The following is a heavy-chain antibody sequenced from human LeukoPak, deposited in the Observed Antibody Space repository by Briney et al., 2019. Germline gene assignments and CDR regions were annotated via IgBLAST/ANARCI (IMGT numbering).Heavy chain of an antibody. CDR2: MSAYNGNT. D-gene: IGHD6-6*01. CDR3: ARDIHVRVIAARPVLGHGMDV. CDR1: GYTLTSYG. V-gene: IGHV1-18*01. J-gene: IGHJ6*02. Sequence: ASVKVSRKASGYTLTSYGISLVRQATGQGLEWMGWMSAYNGNTNYAQKLQGRVTMTTDTSTSTAYMELRSLRSDDTAVYYCARDIHVRVIAARPVLGHGMDVWGQGTTVTVSS.